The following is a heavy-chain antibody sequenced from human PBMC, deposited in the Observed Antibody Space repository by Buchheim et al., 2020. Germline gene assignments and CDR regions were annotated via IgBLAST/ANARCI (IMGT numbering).Heavy chain of an antibody. J-gene: IGHJ6*02. V-gene: IGHV4-39*07. CDR2: LYSGGST. Sequence: HLQGSGPGLVRPSETLSLTCTVSGASINSGGYYWDWVRQPPGKGLEWVGHLYSGGSTYFNPSLQSRVTISFDASNNQISLMLTSVTAADTGTYYCARGSYQTGWRGFSYYSMDVWGQGT. CDR1: GASINSGGYY. CDR3: ARGSYQTGWRGFSYYSMDV. D-gene: IGHD6-19*01.